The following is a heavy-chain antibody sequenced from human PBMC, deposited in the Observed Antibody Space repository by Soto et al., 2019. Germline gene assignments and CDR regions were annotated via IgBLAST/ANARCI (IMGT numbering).Heavy chain of an antibody. CDR1: GFSLSNYW. D-gene: IGHD2-2*01. Sequence: EVQLVESGGGLVQPGGSLRLSCAASGFSLSNYWMTWVRQAPGKGLEWVANIKPDGSEKNLVDSVRGRFTISRDNIENSLYLQMNSLRVEDTAVYYCVRGQSTFFHWGQGTLVTASS. CDR2: IKPDGSEK. CDR3: VRGQSTFFH. J-gene: IGHJ4*02. V-gene: IGHV3-7*05.